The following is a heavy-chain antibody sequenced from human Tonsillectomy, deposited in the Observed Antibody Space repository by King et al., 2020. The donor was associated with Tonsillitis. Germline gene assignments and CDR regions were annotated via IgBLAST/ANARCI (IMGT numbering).Heavy chain of an antibody. CDR1: GFTFSSYD. J-gene: IGHJ6*02. CDR2: ISSEGSNK. D-gene: IGHD6-6*01. Sequence: VQLVESGGGVVQPGRSLRLSCAASGFTFSSYDIYWVRQAPGKGLEGVAIISSEGSNKYYADSVKGRFTISRDNSKITLYLQMNSLRTEDTAVYYCAEDGGDSSSTYYYGMDVWGQGTTVTVSS. CDR3: AEDGGDSSSTYYYGMDV. V-gene: IGHV3-30*18.